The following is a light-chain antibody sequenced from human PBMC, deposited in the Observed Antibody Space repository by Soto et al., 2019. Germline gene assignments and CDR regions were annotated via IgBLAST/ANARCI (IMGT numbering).Light chain of an antibody. Sequence: QSVLTQPASDSGSPGQSITISCTGTRSDVGGYNYVSWYQQHPGKAPKLMIYEVSNRPSGVSNRFSGSKSGNTASLTISGLQDEDEADYYCSSYTSSSNLYVCANGTKVT. V-gene: IGLV2-14*01. CDR2: EVS. CDR1: RSDVGGYNY. CDR3: SSYTSSSNLYV. J-gene: IGLJ1*01.